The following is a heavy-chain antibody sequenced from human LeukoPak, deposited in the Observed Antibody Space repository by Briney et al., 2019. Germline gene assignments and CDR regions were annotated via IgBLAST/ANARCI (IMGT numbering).Heavy chain of an antibody. J-gene: IGHJ4*02. V-gene: IGHV3-48*04. Sequence: HPGGSLRLSCAASGFTFSSYSMNWVRQAPGKGLEWVSYISSSSSTIYYADSVKGRFTISRDNAKNSLYLQMNSLRAEDTAVYYCARDQEGYSYGNGGFDYWGQGTLVTVSS. CDR1: GFTFSSYS. CDR2: ISSSSSTI. CDR3: ARDQEGYSYGNGGFDY. D-gene: IGHD5-18*01.